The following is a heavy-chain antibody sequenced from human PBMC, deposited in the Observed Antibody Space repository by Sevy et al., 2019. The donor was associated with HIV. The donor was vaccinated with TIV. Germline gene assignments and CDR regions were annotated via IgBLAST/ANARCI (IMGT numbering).Heavy chain of an antibody. Sequence: GGSLRLSCVASRFTFSDSWMTWVRQAPGKGLERIAFINEDGSRLGYVDSVRGRFTISRENTKNSLYLQMNSLRAEDTAVYFCARDRAYSALDYWGQGTPVTVSS. CDR3: ARDRAYSALDY. D-gene: IGHD5-18*01. V-gene: IGHV3-7*01. CDR1: RFTFSDSW. CDR2: INEDGSRL. J-gene: IGHJ4*02.